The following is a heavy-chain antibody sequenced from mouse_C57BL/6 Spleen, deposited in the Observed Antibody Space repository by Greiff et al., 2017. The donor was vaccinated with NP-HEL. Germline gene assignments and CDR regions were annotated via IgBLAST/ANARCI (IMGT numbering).Heavy chain of an antibody. V-gene: IGHV1-76*01. D-gene: IGHD1-1*01. CDR2: IYPGSGNT. CDR1: GYTFTDYY. CDR3: ARGGTTVVARWYFDV. Sequence: QVTLKESGAELVRPGASVKLSCKASGYTFTDYYINWVKQRPGQGLEWIARIYPGSGNTYYNEKFKGKATLTAEKSSSTAYMQLSSLTSEDSAVYFCARGGTTVVARWYFDVWGTGTTVTVSS. J-gene: IGHJ1*03.